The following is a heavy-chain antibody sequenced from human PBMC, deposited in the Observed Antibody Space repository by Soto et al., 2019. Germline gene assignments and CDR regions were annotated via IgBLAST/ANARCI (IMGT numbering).Heavy chain of an antibody. Sequence: SETLSLTCTVSGGSISSGCYYWSWIRQHPGKGLEWIGYIYYSGSTYYNPSLKSRVTISVDTSKNQFSLKLSSVTAADTAVYYCARDRKLRYFDWLSGQDYGMDVWGQGTTVTVSS. J-gene: IGHJ6*02. V-gene: IGHV4-31*03. CDR3: ARDRKLRYFDWLSGQDYGMDV. CDR1: GGSISSGCYY. D-gene: IGHD3-9*01. CDR2: IYYSGST.